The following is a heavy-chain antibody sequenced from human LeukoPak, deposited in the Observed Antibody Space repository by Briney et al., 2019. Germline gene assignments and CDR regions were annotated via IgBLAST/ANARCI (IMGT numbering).Heavy chain of an antibody. CDR2: IYYSGST. D-gene: IGHD3-22*01. CDR3: ARAGPYDSSGYYYQYYYYMDV. Sequence: SETLSLTSTVSGGSIRSYYWSWIRQPPGKGLEWIGYIYYSGSTNYNPSLKSRVTISVDTSKNQFSLKLSSVTAADTAVYYCARAGPYDSSGYYYQYYYYMDVWGKGTTVTISS. J-gene: IGHJ6*03. V-gene: IGHV4-59*08. CDR1: GGSIRSYY.